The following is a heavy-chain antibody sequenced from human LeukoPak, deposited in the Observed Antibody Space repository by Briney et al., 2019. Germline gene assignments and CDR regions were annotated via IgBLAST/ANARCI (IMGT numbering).Heavy chain of an antibody. CDR3: ANLGYCSGGSCYVFEY. V-gene: IGHV3-23*01. J-gene: IGHJ4*02. CDR2: ISDNGGST. CDR1: GFILRNHA. Sequence: GGSLRLSCAASGFILRNHAMNWVRQAPGKGPEWVSGISDNGGSTYYADSVKGRFTISRDTSKNTLHLQMNSLRAEDTAVYYCANLGYCSGGSCYVFEYWGQGTLVTVSP. D-gene: IGHD2-15*01.